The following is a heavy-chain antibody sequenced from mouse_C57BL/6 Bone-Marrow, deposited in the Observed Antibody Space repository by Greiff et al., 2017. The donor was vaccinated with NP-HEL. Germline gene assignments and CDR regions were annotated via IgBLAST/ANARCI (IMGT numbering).Heavy chain of an antibody. CDR3: AREGVIYYGNYEGFAY. D-gene: IGHD2-1*01. J-gene: IGHJ3*01. CDR2: IYPGSGNT. V-gene: IGHV1-76*01. CDR1: GYTFTDYY. Sequence: SGAELVRPGASVKLSCKASGYTFTDYYINWVKQRPGQGLEWIARIYPGSGNTYYNEKFKGKATLTAEKSSSTAYMQLSSLTSEDSAVYFCAREGVIYYGNYEGFAYWGQGTLVTVSA.